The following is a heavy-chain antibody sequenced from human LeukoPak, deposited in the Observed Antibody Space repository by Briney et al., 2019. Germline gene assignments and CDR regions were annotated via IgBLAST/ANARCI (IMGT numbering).Heavy chain of an antibody. CDR2: IISIFGTA. V-gene: IGHV1-69*01. Sequence: ASVKLSCKASGGTFSSYAISWVRQPPGQGLEWMGGIISIFGTANYAQKSQGRVTSTAAESTSTAYWELSSLRSQETAVYYWSRGALRAYYFDYGREGRLVTV. D-gene: IGHD4-17*01. CDR3: SRGALRAYYFDY. CDR1: GGTFSSYA. J-gene: IGHJ4*02.